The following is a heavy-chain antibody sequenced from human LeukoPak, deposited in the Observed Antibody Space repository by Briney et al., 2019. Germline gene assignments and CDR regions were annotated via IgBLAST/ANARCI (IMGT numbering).Heavy chain of an antibody. Sequence: ASVKVSCKVSGYTLTELSMHWVRQAPGKGLEWMGGFDPEDSETIYAQKFQGRVTMTEDTSTDTAYMELSSLRSEDTAVYYCATKYYYDSSGYFGGYFDYWGQGTLVAVSS. D-gene: IGHD3-22*01. V-gene: IGHV1-24*01. CDR3: ATKYYYDSSGYFGGYFDY. J-gene: IGHJ4*02. CDR2: FDPEDSET. CDR1: GYTLTELS.